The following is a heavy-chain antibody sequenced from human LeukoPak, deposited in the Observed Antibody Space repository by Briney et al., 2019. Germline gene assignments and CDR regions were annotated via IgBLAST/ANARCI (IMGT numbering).Heavy chain of an antibody. CDR3: ARGPDPPRSSGWYYFDY. Sequence: ASVKVSCKASGYTFTNYNINWVRQAAGQGLEWMGYINPDTGNTGSAQKFRDRVTMTRDISTNTVYMELSGLRSEDTAFYYCARGPDPPRSSGWYYFDYWGQGTLVTVSS. CDR2: INPDTGNT. V-gene: IGHV1-8*01. J-gene: IGHJ4*02. CDR1: GYTFTNYN. D-gene: IGHD6-19*01.